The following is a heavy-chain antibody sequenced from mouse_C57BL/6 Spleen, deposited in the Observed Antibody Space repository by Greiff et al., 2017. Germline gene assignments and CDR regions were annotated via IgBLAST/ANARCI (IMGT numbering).Heavy chain of an antibody. CDR3: ARSHYDFFAY. CDR2: ISYDGSN. D-gene: IGHD2-4*01. J-gene: IGHJ3*01. Sequence: EVQLQESGPGLVKPSQSLSLTCSVTGYSITSGYYWNWIRQFPGNKLEWMGYISYDGSNNYNPSLKNRISITRDTSKNQFFLKLNSVTTEDTATYYCARSHYDFFAYWGQGTLVTVSA. V-gene: IGHV3-6*01. CDR1: GYSITSGYY.